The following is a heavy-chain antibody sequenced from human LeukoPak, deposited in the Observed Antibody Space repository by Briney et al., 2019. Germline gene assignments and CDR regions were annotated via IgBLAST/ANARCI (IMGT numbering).Heavy chain of an antibody. CDR3: ARGRAGTFDY. V-gene: IGHV3-7*04. CDR2: IKQDGSEK. Sequence: GGSLRLSCAASGFTFGSYWVSWVRQTPGKGLEWVTNIKQDGSEKHYVDTVRGRFTISRDNAKNSLYLQMNSLRAEETAVYYCARGRAGTFDYWGQGTLVTVSS. CDR1: GFTFGSYW. J-gene: IGHJ4*02. D-gene: IGHD6-19*01.